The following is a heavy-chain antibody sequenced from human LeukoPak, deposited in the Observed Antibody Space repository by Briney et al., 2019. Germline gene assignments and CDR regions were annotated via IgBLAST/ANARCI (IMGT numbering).Heavy chain of an antibody. V-gene: IGHV3-30*02. Sequence: GGSLRLSCAASGFTFGSYGMHWVRQAPGKGLEWVAFIRYDGSNKYYADSVKGRFTISRDNSKNTLYLQMNSLRAEDTAVYYCAKDLGYGSGSYGDYWGQGTLVTVSS. D-gene: IGHD3-10*01. CDR2: IRYDGSNK. CDR1: GFTFGSYG. J-gene: IGHJ4*02. CDR3: AKDLGYGSGSYGDY.